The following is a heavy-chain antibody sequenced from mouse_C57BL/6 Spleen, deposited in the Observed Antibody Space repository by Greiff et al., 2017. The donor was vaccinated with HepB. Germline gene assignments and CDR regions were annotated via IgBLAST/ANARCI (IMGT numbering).Heavy chain of an antibody. V-gene: IGHV5-4*03. Sequence: EVKLEESGGGLVKPGGSLKLSCAASGFTFSSYAMSWVRQTPEKRLEWVATISDGGSYTYYPDNVKGRFTISRDNAKNNLYLQMSHLKSEDTAMYYCARAPDYYGSNPYWYFDVWGTGTTVTVSS. CDR2: ISDGGSYT. D-gene: IGHD1-1*01. CDR3: ARAPDYYGSNPYWYFDV. J-gene: IGHJ1*03. CDR1: GFTFSSYA.